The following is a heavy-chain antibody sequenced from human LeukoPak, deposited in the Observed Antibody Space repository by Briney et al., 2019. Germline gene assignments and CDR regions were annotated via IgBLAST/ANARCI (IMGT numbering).Heavy chain of an antibody. J-gene: IGHJ5*02. D-gene: IGHD3-9*01. CDR3: ARDLNFDTNWFDP. CDR2: IYYSGST. Sequence: SETLSLTCTVSGGSISSYYWSWIRQPPGKGLEWIGYIYYSGSTNYNPSLKSRVTISVDTSKNQFSLKLSSVTAADTAVYYRARDLNFDTNWFDPWGQGTLVTVSS. CDR1: GGSISSYY. V-gene: IGHV4-59*01.